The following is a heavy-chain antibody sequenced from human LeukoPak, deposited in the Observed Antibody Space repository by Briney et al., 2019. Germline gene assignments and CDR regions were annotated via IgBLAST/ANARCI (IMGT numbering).Heavy chain of an antibody. V-gene: IGHV4-61*05. Sequence: SETLSLTCTVSGGSISSSSYYWSWIRQPPGKGLEWIGYIYYSGSTNYNPSLKSRVTISVDTSKNQFSLKLSSVTAADTAVYYCASVMIVQGKTAGYFDYWGQGTLVTVSS. CDR1: GGSISSSSYY. J-gene: IGHJ4*02. CDR3: ASVMIVQGKTAGYFDY. D-gene: IGHD3-22*01. CDR2: IYYSGST.